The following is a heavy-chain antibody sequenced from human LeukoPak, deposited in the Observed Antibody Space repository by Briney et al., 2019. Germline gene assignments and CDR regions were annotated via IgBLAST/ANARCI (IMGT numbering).Heavy chain of an antibody. CDR3: ARTALDTAMSVDY. CDR2: IYYSGST. V-gene: IGHV4-39*07. D-gene: IGHD5-18*01. J-gene: IGHJ4*02. Sequence: SETLSLTCTVSGGSISSSSYYWGWIRQPPGKGLEWIGSIYYSGSTYYNPSLKSRVTISVDTSKNQFSLKLSSVTAADTAVYYCARTALDTAMSVDYWGQGTLVTVSS. CDR1: GGSISSSSYY.